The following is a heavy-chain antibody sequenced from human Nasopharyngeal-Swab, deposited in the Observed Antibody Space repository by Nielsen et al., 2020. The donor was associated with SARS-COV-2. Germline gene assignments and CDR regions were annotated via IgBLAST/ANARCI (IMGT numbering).Heavy chain of an antibody. J-gene: IGHJ3*01. D-gene: IGHD4-17*01. CDR2: IKPDGSEK. Sequence: GGSLRLSCAASGFSFSSYWMSWVRQAPGKGLEWVANIKPDGSEKYYVDSLKGRFTVSRDNAKNSLYLQMNSLRAEDTAVYYCARIRYRDYNDAFDLWGQGTSVTVSS. CDR3: ARIRYRDYNDAFDL. V-gene: IGHV3-7*01. CDR1: GFSFSSYW.